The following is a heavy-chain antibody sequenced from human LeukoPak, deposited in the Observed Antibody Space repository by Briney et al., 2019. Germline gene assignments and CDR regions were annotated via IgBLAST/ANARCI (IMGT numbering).Heavy chain of an antibody. J-gene: IGHJ4*02. CDR1: GFTFSSYA. D-gene: IGHD3-10*01. V-gene: IGHV3-30*04. Sequence: PGGSLRLSCAASGFTFSSYAMHWVRQAPGKGLEWVAVISYDGSNKYYADSVKGRFTISRDNSKNTPYLQMNSLRAEDTAVYYCARALLWLGEFPGGDYWGQGTLVTVSS. CDR3: ARALLWLGEFPGGDY. CDR2: ISYDGSNK.